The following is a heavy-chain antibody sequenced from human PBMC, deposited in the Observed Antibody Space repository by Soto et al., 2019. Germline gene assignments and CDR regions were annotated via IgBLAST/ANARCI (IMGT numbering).Heavy chain of an antibody. Sequence: QITLKESGPPLVKPTQTLTLTCTFSGFSLSTSGVGVGWIRQPPGKALEWLALIYWDDDKRYSPSLKSRLTITKDTSKNQVVLTMTNMDPVDTATYYCAHSFPIAAAGRYFDYWGQGTLVTVSS. D-gene: IGHD6-13*01. V-gene: IGHV2-5*02. CDR2: IYWDDDK. CDR1: GFSLSTSGVG. J-gene: IGHJ4*02. CDR3: AHSFPIAAAGRYFDY.